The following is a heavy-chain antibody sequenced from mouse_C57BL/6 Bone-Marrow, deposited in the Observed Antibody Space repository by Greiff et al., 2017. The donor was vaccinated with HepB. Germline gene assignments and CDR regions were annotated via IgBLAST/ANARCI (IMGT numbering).Heavy chain of an antibody. J-gene: IGHJ2*01. D-gene: IGHD2-10*02. CDR2: IDPSDSYT. Sequence: QVHVKQPGAELVRPGTSVKLSCKASGYTFTSYWMHWVKQRPGQGLEWIGVIDPSDSYTNYNQKFKGKATLTVDTSSSTAYMQLSSLTSEDSAVYYCARGEYGNSDYWGQGTTLTVSS. CDR3: ARGEYGNSDY. CDR1: GYTFTSYW. V-gene: IGHV1-59*01.